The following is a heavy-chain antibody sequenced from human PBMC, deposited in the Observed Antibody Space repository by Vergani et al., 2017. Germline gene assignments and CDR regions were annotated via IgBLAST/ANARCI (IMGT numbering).Heavy chain of an antibody. CDR3: ARHRTEYYFDY. V-gene: IGHV4-39*01. J-gene: IGHJ4*02. CDR1: GGSISSSSYY. D-gene: IGHD1-1*01. Sequence: QLQLQESGPGLVKPSETLSLTCTVSGGSISSSSYYLGWIRQPPGKGLEWIGSIYYSGSTYYNPSLKSRVTISVDTSKNQFSLKLSSVTAADTAVYYCARHRTEYYFDYWGQGTLVTVSS. CDR2: IYYSGST.